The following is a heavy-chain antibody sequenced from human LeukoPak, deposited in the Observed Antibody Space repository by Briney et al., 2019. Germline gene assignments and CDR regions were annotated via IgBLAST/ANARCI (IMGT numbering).Heavy chain of an antibody. CDR3: ARSPFSGDDDAFDI. D-gene: IGHD5-12*01. J-gene: IGHJ3*02. V-gene: IGHV1-45*02. CDR1: GYSFTYRY. CDR2: VTPFNGNT. Sequence: GASVTVSFKASGYSFTYRYLHWVRQAPGQALEWMGWVTPFNGNTDYAQQFQDRVTITRDRSRNTVYMELNSLRFEDTAMYYCARSPFSGDDDAFDIWGQGTMVTVSS.